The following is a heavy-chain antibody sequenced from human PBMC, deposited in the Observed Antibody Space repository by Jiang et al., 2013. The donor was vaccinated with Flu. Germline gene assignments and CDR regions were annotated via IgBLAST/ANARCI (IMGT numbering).Heavy chain of an antibody. V-gene: IGHV1-18*01. D-gene: IGHD3-22*01. CDR2: ISAYDGST. CDR1: GYTFSSYG. J-gene: IGHJ3*02. CDR3: TRDRRYYDGSAYSEDDAFDI. Sequence: GAEVKKPGASVKVSCKASGYTFSSYGVTWARQAPGQGLEWMGWISAYDGSTNLAQKFQGRVSMTTDTSTSTAYMELRSLRSDDTAVYYCTRDRRYYDGSAYSEDDAFDIWGHGTMVTVSS.